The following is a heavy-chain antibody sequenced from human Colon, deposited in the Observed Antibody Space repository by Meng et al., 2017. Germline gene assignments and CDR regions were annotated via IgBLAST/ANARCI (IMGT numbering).Heavy chain of an antibody. V-gene: IGHV4-31*11. CDR1: GGSISGDGYY. CDR2: VHDSGDT. Sequence: QGQLQGSGPGLEKPSQTLSLTCVVSGGSISGDGYYWSWIRQHPGKGLEWIGYVHDSGDTYYKSSLKSRITISIDTSENQFSLKLKSVTAADTAVYYCARDPSNRGAFFDPWGQGTLVTVSS. CDR3: ARDPSNRGAFFDP. D-gene: IGHD3-10*01. J-gene: IGHJ5*02.